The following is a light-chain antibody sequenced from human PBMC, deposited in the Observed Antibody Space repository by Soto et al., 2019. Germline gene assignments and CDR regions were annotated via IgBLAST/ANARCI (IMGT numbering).Light chain of an antibody. CDR2: DVT. J-gene: IGLJ2*01. CDR3: SSYAGSSIPVA. Sequence: LTQPPSASGSPGQSVTISCTGASSDVGGYNFVSWYQHHPGKAPRLMIYDVTQRPSGVPDRFSGSKSGNTASLTVSGLQVDDEAYYYCSSYAGSSIPVAFGGGTQLTVL. CDR1: SSDVGGYNF. V-gene: IGLV2-8*01.